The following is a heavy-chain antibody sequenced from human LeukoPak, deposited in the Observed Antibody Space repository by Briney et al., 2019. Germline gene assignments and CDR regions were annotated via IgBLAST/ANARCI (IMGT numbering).Heavy chain of an antibody. V-gene: IGHV4-34*01. Sequence: SETLSHTCAVYGGSFSGYCWSWIRQPPGKGLEWIGEINHSGSTNYNPSLKSRVTISVDTSKNQFSLKLSSVTAADTAVYYCAASPYVWGSYRYFTYWGQGTLVTVSS. D-gene: IGHD3-16*02. J-gene: IGHJ4*02. CDR1: GGSFSGYC. CDR3: AASPYVWGSYRYFTY. CDR2: INHSGST.